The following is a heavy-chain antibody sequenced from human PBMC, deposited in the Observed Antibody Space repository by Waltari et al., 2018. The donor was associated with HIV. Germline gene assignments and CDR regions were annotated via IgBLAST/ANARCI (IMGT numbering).Heavy chain of an antibody. CDR3: ARDERRCNSGDCYPSDY. J-gene: IGHJ4*02. CDR1: GFTFSANA. CDR2: ISRTSSYI. V-gene: IGHV3-21*01. Sequence: EVHLVESGGCLVKPGESLRVSCVAAGFTFSANAIKLLRQAPGKGLEWVSAISRTSSYIYYADSVKGRFTISRDNAKNSVYLQMNSLRVEDTAVYYCARDERRCNSGDCYPSDYWGQGTLVTVSS. D-gene: IGHD2-21*02.